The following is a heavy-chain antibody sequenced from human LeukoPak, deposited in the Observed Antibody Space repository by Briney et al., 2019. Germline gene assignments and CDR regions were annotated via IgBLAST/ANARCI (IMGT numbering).Heavy chain of an antibody. CDR1: GYTFTSYG. V-gene: IGHV1-18*01. J-gene: IGHJ3*02. Sequence: ASVKLSCKASGYTFTSYGISWVRQAPGQGLEWMGWISAYNGNTNYAQKLQGRVTMTTDTSTSTAYMELRSLRSDDTAVYYCARDSYNWNYVFNDAFDIWGQGTMVTVSS. CDR2: ISAYNGNT. D-gene: IGHD1-7*01. CDR3: ARDSYNWNYVFNDAFDI.